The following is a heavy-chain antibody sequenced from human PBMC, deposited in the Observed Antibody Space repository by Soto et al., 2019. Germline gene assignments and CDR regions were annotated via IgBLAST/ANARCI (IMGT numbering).Heavy chain of an antibody. Sequence: QAQLVQSGSELKRPGASLKVSCKTSGYFFSSFGISWVREAPGRGLEWMGWINGYNGRTNYAEKFHDRVSLSTEPSTRTAYLELRSLTSENTALYYCGRCVVVALASYYCDGMDVWGPGTAVTVSS. CDR1: GYFFSSFG. D-gene: IGHD2-15*01. J-gene: IGHJ6*02. CDR3: GRCVVVALASYYCDGMDV. CDR2: INGYNGRT. V-gene: IGHV1-18*01.